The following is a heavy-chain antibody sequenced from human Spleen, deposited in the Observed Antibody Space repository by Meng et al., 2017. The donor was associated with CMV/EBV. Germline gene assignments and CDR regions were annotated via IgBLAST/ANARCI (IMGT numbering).Heavy chain of an antibody. V-gene: IGHV3-53*01. D-gene: IGHD5-18*01. J-gene: IGHJ6*02. CDR2: IYSGGST. CDR3: ARGGYSYGHYYYYGMDV. CDR1: GFTVSSNY. Sequence: GESLKISCAASGFTVSSNYMSWVRQAPGKGLEWVSVIYSGGSTYYADSVKGRFTISRDNSKNTLYLQMNSLRAEDTAVYYCARGGYSYGHYYYYGMDVWGQGTTVTVSS.